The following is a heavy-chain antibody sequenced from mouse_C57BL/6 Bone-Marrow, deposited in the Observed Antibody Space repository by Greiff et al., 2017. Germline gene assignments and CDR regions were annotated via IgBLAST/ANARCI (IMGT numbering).Heavy chain of an antibody. CDR1: GFTFSDAW. D-gene: IGHD2-4*01. J-gene: IGHJ4*01. Sequence: DVQLQESGGGLVQPGGSMKLSCAASGFTFSDAWMDWVRQSPEKGLEWVAEIRNKANNHATYYAESVKGRFTISRDDSKSSVYLQMNSLRAEDTGIYYCTTRSYDYDGLYYYAMDYWGQGTSVTVSS. V-gene: IGHV6-6*01. CDR3: TTRSYDYDGLYYYAMDY. CDR2: IRNKANNHAT.